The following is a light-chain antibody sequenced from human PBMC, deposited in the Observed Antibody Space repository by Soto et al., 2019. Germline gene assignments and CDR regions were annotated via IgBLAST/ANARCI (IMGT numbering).Light chain of an antibody. CDR2: EVS. CDR3: SSNTRSSTVV. Sequence: QSVLTQPASVSGSPGQSITISCTGSSSDVGGHNYVSWYQQHPGKAPKLIIYEVSNRPSGVSNLFSGSKSGNTASLTISGLQAEDETDYYCSSNTRSSTVVFGGGTKLTVL. J-gene: IGLJ2*01. V-gene: IGLV2-14*01. CDR1: SSDVGGHNY.